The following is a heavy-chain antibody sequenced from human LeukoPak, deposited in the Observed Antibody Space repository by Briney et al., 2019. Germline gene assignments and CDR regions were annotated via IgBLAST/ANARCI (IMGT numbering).Heavy chain of an antibody. Sequence: ASVKVSCTASGYTFTGYYMHWVRQAPGQGLEWMGWINPNSGGTNYAQKFQGRVTMTRDTSISTAYMELSSLRSEDTAVYYCARRSRAVAGTSEMETFDYWGQGTLVTVSS. D-gene: IGHD6-19*01. J-gene: IGHJ4*02. V-gene: IGHV1-2*02. CDR2: INPNSGGT. CDR3: ARRSRAVAGTSEMETFDY. CDR1: GYTFTGYY.